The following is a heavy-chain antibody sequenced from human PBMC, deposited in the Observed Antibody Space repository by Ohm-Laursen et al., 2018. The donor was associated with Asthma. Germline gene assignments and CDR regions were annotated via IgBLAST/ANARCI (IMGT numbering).Heavy chain of an antibody. CDR1: GFTFSNQA. Sequence: SLRLSCAASGFTFSNQAMSWVRQAPGKGLGWVSAISGSGGRTYYADSVKGRFTISRDNSKNTLYLLLNSLRADDTAAYYCATWTGNYPLDVWGQGTKVTVSS. V-gene: IGHV3-23*01. CDR2: ISGSGGRT. CDR3: ATWTGNYPLDV. J-gene: IGHJ6*02. D-gene: IGHD3/OR15-3a*01.